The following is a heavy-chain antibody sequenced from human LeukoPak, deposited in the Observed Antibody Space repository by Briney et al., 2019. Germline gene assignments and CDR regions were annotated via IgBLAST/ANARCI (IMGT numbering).Heavy chain of an antibody. Sequence: ASVKVSCKASGYTFTSYGISWVRQAPGQGLEWMGWISAYNGNTNYAQKLQGRVTMTTDTSTSTAYMELRSLRSDDTAVYYCARVWYDSGNHLYFYYGLDVWGQGTTVTVSS. CDR1: GYTFTSYG. D-gene: IGHD3-22*01. V-gene: IGHV1-18*01. J-gene: IGHJ6*02. CDR2: ISAYNGNT. CDR3: ARVWYDSGNHLYFYYGLDV.